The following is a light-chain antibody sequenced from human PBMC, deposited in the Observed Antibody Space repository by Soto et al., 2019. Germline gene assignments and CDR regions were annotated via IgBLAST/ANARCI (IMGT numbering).Light chain of an antibody. J-gene: IGKJ4*01. V-gene: IGKV1-39*01. CDR1: QSISNY. CDR2: AAS. Sequence: DMEMTQSPYSLSASVGDRVTITCRASQSISNYLNWYQHKPGKVPKLLIYAASSLQSGVPTRFSGSGSGTDFTLTINSLQPEDFATYYCQQGYGTPLTFGGGTKIEIK. CDR3: QQGYGTPLT.